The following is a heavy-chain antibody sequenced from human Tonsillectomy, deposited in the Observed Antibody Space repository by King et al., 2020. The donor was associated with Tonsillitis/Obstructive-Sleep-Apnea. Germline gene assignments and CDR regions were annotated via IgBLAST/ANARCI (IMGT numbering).Heavy chain of an antibody. V-gene: IGHV3-48*03. CDR1: GFTFSSYE. J-gene: IGHJ4*02. D-gene: IGHD2-15*01. CDR2: IKSGGSNI. CDR3: ARAGYCSGGNCYSTLFDY. Sequence: VQLVESGGGLVQPGWSLRLSCAASGFTFSSYEMNWVRQAPGKGLEWLSYIKSGGSNIYYADSVKGRFTISRDNAKNSLYLQMNSLRAEDTAVYYCARAGYCSGGNCYSTLFDYWGQGTLVTVSS.